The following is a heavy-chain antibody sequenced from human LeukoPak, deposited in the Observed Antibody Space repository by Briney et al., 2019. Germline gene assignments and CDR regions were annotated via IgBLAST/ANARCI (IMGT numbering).Heavy chain of an antibody. J-gene: IGHJ4*02. D-gene: IGHD4-11*01. CDR1: GGSISNYY. CDR3: ARGKGTSSTVTRPHFEY. Sequence: SETLSLTCTVSGGSISNYYWSWIRQPPGKGLEWIGHIYYSGSTNYNPSLKSRVIRAQDTCKNQFSLKVSSVTAADTGVYYCARGKGTSSTVTRPHFEYWGQGALVTVSS. CDR2: IYYSGST. V-gene: IGHV4-59*01.